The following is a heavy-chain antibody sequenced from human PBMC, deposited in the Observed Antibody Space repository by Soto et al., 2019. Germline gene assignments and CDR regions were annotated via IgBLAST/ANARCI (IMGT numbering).Heavy chain of an antibody. J-gene: IGHJ6*02. CDR3: AKDLSPRVTIFGVDRDLGYYGMDV. V-gene: IGHV1-2*04. CDR2: INPNSGGT. D-gene: IGHD3-3*01. Sequence: ASVKVSCKASGYTFTGYYMHWVRQAPGQGLEWMGWINPNSGGTNYAQKFQGWVTMTRDTSISTAYMELSRLRSDDTAVYYCAKDLSPRVTIFGVDRDLGYYGMDVWGQGTTVTVSS. CDR1: GYTFTGYY.